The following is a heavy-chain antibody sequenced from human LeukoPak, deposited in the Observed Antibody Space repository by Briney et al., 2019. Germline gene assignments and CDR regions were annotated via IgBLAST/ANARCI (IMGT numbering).Heavy chain of an antibody. CDR1: GFTFGDYW. D-gene: IGHD2-15*01. V-gene: IGHV3-7*01. Sequence: GGSLRLSCAASGFTFGDYWRSWVRQTPGKGLEWVANINQRGSEENYVDSVKGRFTISRDNARNSLFLQMNSLRPEDTAVYYCAKGVVAATNAAYYGMDVRGQGTTVTVSS. J-gene: IGHJ6*02. CDR3: AKGVVAATNAAYYGMDV. CDR2: INQRGSEE.